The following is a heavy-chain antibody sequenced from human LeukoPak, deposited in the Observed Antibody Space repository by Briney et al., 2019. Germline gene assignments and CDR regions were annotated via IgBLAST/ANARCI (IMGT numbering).Heavy chain of an antibody. D-gene: IGHD6-6*01. CDR1: GFTFSTYG. CDR2: IRYDGSNK. J-gene: IGHJ6*03. CDR3: AKGFSSSPCCYYYYMDV. Sequence: GGSLRLSCAASGFTFSTYGMLWVRQAPGQGPEWVAFIRYDGSNKYYADSVKGRFTISRDNSKNTLYLQMNSLRAEDTAVYYCAKGFSSSPCCYYYYMDVWGKGTTVTVSS. V-gene: IGHV3-30*02.